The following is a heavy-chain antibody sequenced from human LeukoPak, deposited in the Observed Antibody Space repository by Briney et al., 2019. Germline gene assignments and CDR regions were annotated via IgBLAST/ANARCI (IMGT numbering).Heavy chain of an antibody. CDR3: ARLYSSSDDY. J-gene: IGHJ4*02. CDR1: GFTLSDYY. V-gene: IGHV3-11*04. Sequence: PGGSLRLSCAASGFTLSDYYMSWIRQAPGKGLEWVSYISSSGDTIYYSGSVKGRFTISRDNSKNTLYLQMNSLRAEDTAVYYCARLYSSSDDYWGQGTLVTVSS. D-gene: IGHD6-6*01. CDR2: ISSSGDTI.